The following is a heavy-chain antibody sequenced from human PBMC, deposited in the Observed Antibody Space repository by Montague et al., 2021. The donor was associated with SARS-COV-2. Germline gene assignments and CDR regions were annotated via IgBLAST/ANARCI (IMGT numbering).Heavy chain of an antibody. J-gene: IGHJ6*02. Sequence: CAISGDSVSSNSGAWNWLRQSPSRGLEWLGRTYYRSKWYYNYGVSVESQITVNADTSKNQVFLQLNSVTPEDTAVYFCARGLPAGPNFGMDVWGQGTTVTVSS. CDR3: ARGLPAGPNFGMDV. V-gene: IGHV6-1*01. D-gene: IGHD2-2*01. CDR2: TYYRSKWYY. CDR1: GDSVSSNSGA.